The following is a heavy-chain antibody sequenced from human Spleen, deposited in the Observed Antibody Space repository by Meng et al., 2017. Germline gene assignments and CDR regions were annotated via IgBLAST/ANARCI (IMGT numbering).Heavy chain of an antibody. D-gene: IGHD3-10*01. CDR2: IYPGDSDT. CDR1: GYSFTSYW. CDR3: VRSPGSPGYFSGMDV. J-gene: IGHJ6*02. V-gene: IGHV5-51*01. Sequence: GGSLRLSCKGSGYSFTSYWIGWVRQMPGKGLEWMGIIYPGDSDTKYSPSFQGQVTISADKSIRTAFLQWSSLKASDTAMYYCVRSPGSPGYFSGMDVWGQGTTVTVSS.